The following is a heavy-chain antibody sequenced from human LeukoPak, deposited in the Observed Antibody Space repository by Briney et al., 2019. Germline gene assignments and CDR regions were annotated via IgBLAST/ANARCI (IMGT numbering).Heavy chain of an antibody. J-gene: IGHJ4*02. CDR1: GGTFSSYA. CDR3: AIGGAYYDSSGYPFDY. Sequence: ASVKVSCKASGGTFSSYAISWVRQAPGQGLEWMGRIIPILGIANYAQKFQGRVTITADKSTSAAYMELSSLRSEDTAVYYCAIGGAYYDSSGYPFDYWGQGTLVTVSS. D-gene: IGHD3-22*01. V-gene: IGHV1-69*04. CDR2: IIPILGIA.